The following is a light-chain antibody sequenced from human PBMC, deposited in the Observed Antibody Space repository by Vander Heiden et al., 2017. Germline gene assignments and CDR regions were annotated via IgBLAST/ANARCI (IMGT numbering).Light chain of an antibody. CDR1: SSNSGAGYD. V-gene: IGLV1-40*01. Sequence: QSVLTQPPSVSAAPGPRVTIACTGSSSNSGAGYDVHWDQQLPGKAPKHRSYGNKRPSGVPDRFAGYKSGTSASLATTGLQAEDEADDYCQSANSSLSGGGFGGGTKLTVL. CDR2: GN. CDR3: QSANSSLSGGG. J-gene: IGLJ3*02.